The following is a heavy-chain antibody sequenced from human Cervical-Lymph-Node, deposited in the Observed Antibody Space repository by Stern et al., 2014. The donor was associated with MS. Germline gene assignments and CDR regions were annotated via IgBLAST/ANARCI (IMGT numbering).Heavy chain of an antibody. D-gene: IGHD3-16*01. V-gene: IGHV1-46*01. J-gene: IGHJ4*02. Sequence: QVQLVQSGPEVKKPGASVMVSCKTSGYTFTNYYIHWVRQAPGQGLEWMGIINPNGSVTASAQKFQGRLTMTRDTSTTTVYMRLITLTSEDTAMYYCTRAVGGVGRGWGQGTLVFVSS. CDR1: GYTFTNYY. CDR2: INPNGSVT. CDR3: TRAVGGVGRG.